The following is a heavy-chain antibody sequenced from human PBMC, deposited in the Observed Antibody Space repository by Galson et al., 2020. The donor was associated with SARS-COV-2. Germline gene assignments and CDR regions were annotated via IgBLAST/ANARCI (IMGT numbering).Heavy chain of an antibody. CDR3: AKDIRGAAATGSYAVEY. J-gene: IGHJ4*02. Sequence: GGSLRLSCTCSGFTFSSFAMGWVRQAPGKGLEWVSVISGSGDDTYYGDSVKGRFTISRDNSRNSLYLQMNSLRADDTAVYYCAKDIRGAAATGSYAVEYWGQGTLVTVAS. CDR1: GFTFSSFA. CDR2: ISGSGDDT. V-gene: IGHV3-23*01. D-gene: IGHD6-13*01.